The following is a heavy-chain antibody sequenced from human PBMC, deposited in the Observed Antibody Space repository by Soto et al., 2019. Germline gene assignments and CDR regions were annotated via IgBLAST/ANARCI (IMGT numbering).Heavy chain of an antibody. D-gene: IGHD3-10*01. CDR1: GYTFTSYG. CDR2: ISAYNGNT. Sequence: ASVKVSCKASGYTFTSYGISWARQAPGQGLEWMGWISAYNGNTNYAQKLQGRVTMTTDTSTSTAYMELRSLRSDHTAVYYCARHFVRISMVRGVQYYCGMDVWGQGSTVTVSS. J-gene: IGHJ6*02. CDR3: ARHFVRISMVRGVQYYCGMDV. V-gene: IGHV1-18*01.